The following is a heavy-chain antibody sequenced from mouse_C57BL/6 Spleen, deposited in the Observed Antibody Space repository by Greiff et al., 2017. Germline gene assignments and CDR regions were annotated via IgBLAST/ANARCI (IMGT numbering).Heavy chain of an antibody. D-gene: IGHD1-3*01. CDR2: IYPRSGNT. Sequence: VQLQQPGAELVKPGASVKLSCKASGYTFTSYGISWVKQRTGQGLEWIGEIYPRSGNTYYNEKFKGKATLTADKSSSTAYMELRSLTSEDSAVYFCARVGDGSYFDYWGQGTTLTVSS. V-gene: IGHV1-81*01. J-gene: IGHJ2*01. CDR1: GYTFTSYG. CDR3: ARVGDGSYFDY.